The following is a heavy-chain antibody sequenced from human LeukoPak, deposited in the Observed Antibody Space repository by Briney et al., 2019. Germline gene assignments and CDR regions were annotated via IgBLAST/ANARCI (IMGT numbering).Heavy chain of an antibody. CDR1: GFTFSSYA. CDR2: ISGSGGST. D-gene: IGHD3-16*01. V-gene: IGHV3-23*01. J-gene: IGHJ4*02. Sequence: GGSLRLSCAASGFTFSSYAMSWVRQAPGKGLEWVSAISGSGGSTYYADSVKGRFTISRDNSKNTLDLQMISLRADDTVVYYCVRELGPFTGFDYWGQGTLVTVFS. CDR3: VRELGPFTGFDY.